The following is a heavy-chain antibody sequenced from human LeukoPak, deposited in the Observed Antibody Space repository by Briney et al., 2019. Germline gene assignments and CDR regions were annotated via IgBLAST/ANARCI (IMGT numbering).Heavy chain of an antibody. Sequence: GGSLRLSCTASGFTLSTSWMSWVRQAPGRGLEWVASIKQDGSQKYYVDSVKGRFTISRDNAKNSLYLQMNSLRVEDTAVFYCARGGIVVPDPDYWGQGTLVTVSS. D-gene: IGHD6-19*01. J-gene: IGHJ4*02. CDR2: IKQDGSQK. CDR1: GFTLSTSW. V-gene: IGHV3-7*01. CDR3: ARGGIVVPDPDY.